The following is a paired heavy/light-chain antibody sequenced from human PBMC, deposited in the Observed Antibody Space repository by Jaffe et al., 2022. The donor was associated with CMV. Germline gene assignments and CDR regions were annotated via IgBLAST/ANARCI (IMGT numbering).Heavy chain of an antibody. CDR3: VKDPDYYDRPTNPSQFDY. D-gene: IGHD3-22*01. CDR1: GFTFSSYA. CDR2: ISSNGGST. V-gene: IGHV3-64D*06. J-gene: IGHJ4*02. Sequence: EVQLVESGGGLVQPGGSLRLSCSASGFTFSSYAMHWVRQAPGKGLEYVSAISSNGGSTYYADSVKGRFTISRDNSKNTLYLQMSSLRAEDTAVYYCVKDPDYYDRPTNPSQFDYWGQGTLVTVSS.
Light chain of an antibody. J-gene: IGLJ3*02. CDR3: QSYDSSNYWV. CDR2: EDN. CDR1: SGSIASNY. Sequence: NFMLTQPHSVSESPGKTVTISCTRSSGSIASNYVQWYQQRPGSAPTTVIYEDNQRPSGVPDRFSGSIDSSSNSASLTISGLKTEDEADYYCQSYDSSNYWVFGGGTKLTVL. V-gene: IGLV6-57*04.